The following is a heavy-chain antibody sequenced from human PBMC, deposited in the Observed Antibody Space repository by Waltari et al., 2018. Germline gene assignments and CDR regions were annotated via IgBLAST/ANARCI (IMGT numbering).Heavy chain of an antibody. CDR3: ARDVGGDGYSLFDF. J-gene: IGHJ4*02. CDR1: GFAVTTNH. Sequence: GGSLRLSCAVSGFAVTTNHMNWVRQAPGKGLEWVSVIKNDGRTTYTDSVKGRITISRDNSRNTVYLQMNSLRTEDTGVYYCARDVGGDGYSLFDFWGQGTLVTVSS. V-gene: IGHV3-53*05. D-gene: IGHD2-21*01. CDR2: IKNDGRT.